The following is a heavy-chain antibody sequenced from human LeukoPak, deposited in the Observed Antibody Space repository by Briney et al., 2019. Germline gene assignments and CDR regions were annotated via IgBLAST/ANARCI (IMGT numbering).Heavy chain of an antibody. J-gene: IGHJ5*02. CDR3: ARLWGLQPDWFDP. Sequence: GGSLRLSYASSGFTFSGYEMNWVRQAPGKGLEWVSYISSGGTTIYYADSVRGRFTISRDNSRKSLYLQMNTLRAEDTAVYYCARLWGLQPDWFDPWGQGTLVTVSS. CDR1: GFTFSGYE. V-gene: IGHV3-48*03. D-gene: IGHD2-21*01. CDR2: ISSGGTTI.